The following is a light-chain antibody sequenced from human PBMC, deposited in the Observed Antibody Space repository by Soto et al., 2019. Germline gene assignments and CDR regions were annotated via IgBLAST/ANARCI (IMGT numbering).Light chain of an antibody. CDR3: QHYGSSPPYT. J-gene: IGKJ2*01. CDR2: SAS. CDR1: RSVSSSY. V-gene: IGKV3-20*01. Sequence: IVLTQSPDTLSLSPGERATLYCRASRSVSSSYLAWYQHKAGQAPRLLISSASNRATDIPDRFSGSESGTDFTLTISRLEPGDFAVYYCQHYGSSPPYTFGQGTKLEIK.